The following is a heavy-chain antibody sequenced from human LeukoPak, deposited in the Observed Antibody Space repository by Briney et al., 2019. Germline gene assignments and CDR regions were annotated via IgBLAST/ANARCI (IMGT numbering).Heavy chain of an antibody. CDR1: GFTVSSNY. V-gene: IGHV3-23*01. Sequence: GGSLRLSCAASGFTVSSNYMSWVRQAPGKGLEWVSVISGSGGSTYYADSVKGRFTISRDNSKNTLYLQMNSLRAEDTAVYYCAKDSVAARYYDILTGIFFDYWGQGTLVTVSS. D-gene: IGHD3-9*01. J-gene: IGHJ4*02. CDR2: ISGSGGST. CDR3: AKDSVAARYYDILTGIFFDY.